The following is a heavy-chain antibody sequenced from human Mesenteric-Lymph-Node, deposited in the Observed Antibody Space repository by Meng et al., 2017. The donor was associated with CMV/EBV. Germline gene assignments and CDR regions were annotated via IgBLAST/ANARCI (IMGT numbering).Heavy chain of an antibody. J-gene: IGHJ6*02. Sequence: GVSLKISCAASGFTFSGSAMHWVRQASGKGLEWVGRIRSKANSYETSYAASVKGRFTISRDDSKNTAYLQMNSLESEDTAVYYCASSTGARYCGNRGCYSDYFYYGMDVWGQGTTVTVSS. CDR2: IRSKANSYET. V-gene: IGHV3-73*01. CDR1: GFTFSGSA. D-gene: IGHD2-15*01. CDR3: ASSTGARYCGNRGCYSDYFYYGMDV.